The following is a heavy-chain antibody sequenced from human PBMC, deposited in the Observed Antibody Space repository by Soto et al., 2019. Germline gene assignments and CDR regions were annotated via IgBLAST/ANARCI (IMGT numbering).Heavy chain of an antibody. CDR2: IIPIFGTA. V-gene: IGHV1-69*13. D-gene: IGHD6-6*01. CDR3: ARDPIAARPVGRNFDY. Sequence: SVKVSCKASGGTFSSYAISWVRQAPGQGLEWMGGIIPIFGTANYAQKFQGRVTITADESTSTAYMELSSLRSEDTAVYYCARDPIAARPVGRNFDYWRQGTLVIVSS. J-gene: IGHJ4*02. CDR1: GGTFSSYA.